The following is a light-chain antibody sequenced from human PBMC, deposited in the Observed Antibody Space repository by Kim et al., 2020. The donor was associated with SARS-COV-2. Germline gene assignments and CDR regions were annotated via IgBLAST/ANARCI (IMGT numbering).Light chain of an antibody. J-gene: IGLJ3*02. CDR3: QTWDTDIMV. CDR1: SGHSTDA. CDR2: VNGDGSH. Sequence: ASVKPTCTLGSGHSTDAIAGHQQQPEKGPRYLMKVNGDGSHSKGDGIPDRFSGSSSGAERYLTISSLQSEDEADYYCQTWDTDIMVFGGGTKVTVL. V-gene: IGLV4-69*01.